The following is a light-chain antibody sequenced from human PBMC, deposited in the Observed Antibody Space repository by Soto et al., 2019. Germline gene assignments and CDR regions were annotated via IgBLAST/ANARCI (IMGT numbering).Light chain of an antibody. CDR1: QSISSW. CDR2: DAS. CDR3: QQYNSSPCT. J-gene: IGKJ2*02. Sequence: DIQMTQSPSTLSASVGDRVTITCRASQSISSWLAWYQQKPGKAPKLLIYDASSLESGVPSRFSGSGSGTEFTLTISSLQPDDFATYYCQQYNSSPCTFGHGTKLEIK. V-gene: IGKV1-5*01.